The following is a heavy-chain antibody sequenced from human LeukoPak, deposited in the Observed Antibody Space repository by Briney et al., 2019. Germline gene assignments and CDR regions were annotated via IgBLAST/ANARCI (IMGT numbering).Heavy chain of an antibody. CDR2: INGDGSST. V-gene: IGHV3-74*01. CDR1: GFTFSNYW. CDR3: AKEPDPQWLVQYY. J-gene: IGHJ4*02. Sequence: GGSLRLSCAASGFTFSNYWMHWIRHDPGKGLLWVSRINGDGSSTSYADSVKGRFAISRDNSKNTLYLQMNSLRAEDTAVYYCAKEPDPQWLVQYYWGQGTLVTVSS. D-gene: IGHD6-19*01.